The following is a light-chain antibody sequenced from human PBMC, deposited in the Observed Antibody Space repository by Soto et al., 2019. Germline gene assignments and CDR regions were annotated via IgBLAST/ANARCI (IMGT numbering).Light chain of an antibody. CDR3: QHYNAWPPWT. J-gene: IGKJ1*01. CDR2: GAS. CDR1: QSVRNN. V-gene: IGKV3D-15*01. Sequence: DIMMTKSPATLSVSRGDVATLSCRASQSVRNNLAWYQQKPGQAPRLLIFGASTRATGTPARFSGSGSGTEFTLTISSLQSEDFAVYHCQHYNAWPPWTFGQATKLDIK.